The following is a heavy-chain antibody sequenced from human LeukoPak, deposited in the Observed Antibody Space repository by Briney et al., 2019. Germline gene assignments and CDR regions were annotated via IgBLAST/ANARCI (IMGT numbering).Heavy chain of an antibody. J-gene: IGHJ4*02. D-gene: IGHD3-3*01. Sequence: ASVKVSCKASGYTLTGYYMHWVRQAPGQGLEWMGWINPNSGGTNYAQKFQGRVTMTRDTSISTAYMELSRLRSDDTAVYYCARVPRSYDFWSGYQTFDYWGQGTLVTVSS. CDR1: GYTLTGYY. V-gene: IGHV1-2*02. CDR3: ARVPRSYDFWSGYQTFDY. CDR2: INPNSGGT.